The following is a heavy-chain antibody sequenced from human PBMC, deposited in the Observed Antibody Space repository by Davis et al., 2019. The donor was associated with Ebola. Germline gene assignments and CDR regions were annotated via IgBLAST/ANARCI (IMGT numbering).Heavy chain of an antibody. CDR2: ISQSGST. J-gene: IGHJ2*01. Sequence: MPSETLSLTCAVSGDSISSSNWWSWVRQPPGKGLEWIGEISQSGSTNYNPSLKSRVTITVDTSKNQFSLKLSSVTAADTAVYYCARVVFVAGATPSWYFDLWGRGTLVTVSP. CDR3: ARVVFVAGATPSWYFDL. V-gene: IGHV4-4*02. D-gene: IGHD2-15*01. CDR1: GDSISSSNW.